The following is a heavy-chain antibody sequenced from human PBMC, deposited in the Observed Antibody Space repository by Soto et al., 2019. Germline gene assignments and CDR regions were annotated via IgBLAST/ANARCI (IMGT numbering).Heavy chain of an antibody. CDR2: ISYDGGHE. J-gene: IGHJ6*02. V-gene: IGHV3-30*18. CDR3: AKDRTVIWSGDPYLGMDV. CDR1: GFTFSTYG. D-gene: IGHD3-10*01. Sequence: GGSLRLSCAASGFTFSTYGMHWVRQAPGKGLEWVAVISYDGGHEYYADSVKGRFTISRDNPKNTLYLQMNSLTAEDTAVYYCAKDRTVIWSGDPYLGMDVWGQGTTVTVSS.